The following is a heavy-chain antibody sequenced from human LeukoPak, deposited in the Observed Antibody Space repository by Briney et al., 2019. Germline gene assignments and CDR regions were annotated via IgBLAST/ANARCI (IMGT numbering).Heavy chain of an antibody. V-gene: IGHV3-21*04. J-gene: IGHJ6*03. D-gene: IGHD3-10*01. CDR2: ISSSSSYI. CDR1: GFTFSSYS. Sequence: GGSLRLSCAASGFTFSSYSMNWVRQAPGKGLEWVSSISSSSSYIYYADSVKGRFTISRDNAKNSLYLQMNSLRAEDTALYYCAKGSGSGKLGFYYMDVWGKGTTVTISS. CDR3: AKGSGSGKLGFYYMDV.